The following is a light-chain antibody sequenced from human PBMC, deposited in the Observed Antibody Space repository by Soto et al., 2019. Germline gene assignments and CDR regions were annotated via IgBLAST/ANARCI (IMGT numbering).Light chain of an antibody. CDR3: QHRGWT. CDR1: QSISSW. V-gene: IGKV1-5*03. CDR2: KSS. Sequence: DIQMTQSPSTLSASVGDRVTITCRASQSISSWLAWYQQKPGKAPKLLIYKSSSLESGVPSRFRGSGSGTEFTLTISSLQPDGFATYYCQHRGWTFGQGTKVEIK. J-gene: IGKJ1*01.